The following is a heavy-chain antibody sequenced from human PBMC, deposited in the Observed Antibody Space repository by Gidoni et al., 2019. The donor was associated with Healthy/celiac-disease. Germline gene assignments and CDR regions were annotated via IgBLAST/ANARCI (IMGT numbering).Heavy chain of an antibody. J-gene: IGHJ4*02. D-gene: IGHD4-17*01. CDR1: GGTFTSIA. CDR3: ARSVPGYYGDYVGIDY. CDR2: IITIFGTA. Sequence: QVQLVQSGAEVKKPGSSVKVSCKASGGTFTSIAISWVRQATGQGLEWMGGIITIFGTANYAQKFQGRVTITADESTSTAYMELSSLRSEDTAVYYCARSVPGYYGDYVGIDYWGQGTLVTVSS. V-gene: IGHV1-69*01.